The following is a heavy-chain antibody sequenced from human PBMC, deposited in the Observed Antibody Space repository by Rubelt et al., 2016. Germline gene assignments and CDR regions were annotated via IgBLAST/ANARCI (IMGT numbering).Heavy chain of an antibody. D-gene: IGHD6-6*01. J-gene: IGHJ4*02. CDR3: AIRSIAARHYRDY. V-gene: IGHV4-39*07. CDR1: GGSISSSSYY. Sequence: QLQLQESGPGLVKPSETLSLTCTVSGGSISSSSYYWGWIRQPPGKGLEWIGSIYYSGSTNYNPSLKSGVTMSVDTSRNQFSLKLGVVTAAETAVYYCAIRSIAARHYRDYWGQGTLVTVSS. CDR2: IYYSGST.